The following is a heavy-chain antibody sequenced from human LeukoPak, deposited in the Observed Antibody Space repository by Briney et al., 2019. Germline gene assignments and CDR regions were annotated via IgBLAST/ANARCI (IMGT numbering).Heavy chain of an antibody. V-gene: IGHV3-23*01. CDR2: INANSGTT. CDR3: AKPISGGLAVTADWFHP. CDR1: GFAFSVYA. Sequence: GGSLRLSCSASGFAFSVYAMSWLRQPPGKGLECVSTINANSGTTSYAASVRGRFTISRDNSKNTLYLQLNTLRADDTATYYCAKPISGGLAVTADWFHPWGQGTLVVVSS. D-gene: IGHD6-19*01. J-gene: IGHJ5*01.